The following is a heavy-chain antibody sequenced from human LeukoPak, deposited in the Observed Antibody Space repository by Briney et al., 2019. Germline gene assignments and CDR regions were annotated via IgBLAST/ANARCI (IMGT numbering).Heavy chain of an antibody. CDR2: IYYSGST. Sequence: PSETLSLTCTVSGDSISGFYWSWIRQPPGKGLEWIGYIYYSGSTNYNPFLKSRVTISVDTSKSQFSLKLTSVTAADTAVYYRARLLYSSSWYGYYFDYWGQGTLVTVSS. D-gene: IGHD6-13*01. V-gene: IGHV4-59*08. J-gene: IGHJ4*02. CDR1: GDSISGFY. CDR3: ARLLYSSSWYGYYFDY.